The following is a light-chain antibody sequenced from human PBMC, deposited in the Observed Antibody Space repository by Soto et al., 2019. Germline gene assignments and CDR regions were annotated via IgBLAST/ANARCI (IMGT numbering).Light chain of an antibody. J-gene: IGLJ1*01. V-gene: IGLV2-14*01. CDR2: EVS. CDR1: SSDVGGYNY. Sequence: QSVLTQPASVSGSPGQSITISCTVASSDVGGYNYVSWYQQHPGKAPKLMIYEVSNRPSGVSNRFSGSKSGNTASLTISGLQAENEADYYCSSYTSSTTYGFGTVTKVTV. CDR3: SSYTSSTTYG.